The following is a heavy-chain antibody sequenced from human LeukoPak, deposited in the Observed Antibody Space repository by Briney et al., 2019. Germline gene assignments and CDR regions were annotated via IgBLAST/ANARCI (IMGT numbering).Heavy chain of an antibody. CDR1: GPTFRNAF. D-gene: IGHD3-3*01. J-gene: IGHJ4*02. CDR2: IESSADSGTT. V-gene: IGHV3-15*04. CDR3: TTSPGITVFGVVTDY. Sequence: GGSLRLSCAAFGPTFRNAFMNWVRQAPGKGLEWVGRIESSADSGTTDYAAPVKGRFTMSRDDSKNTLYLQMNNVKTEDTGVYYCTTSPGITVFGVVTDYWGPGTLVIVSS.